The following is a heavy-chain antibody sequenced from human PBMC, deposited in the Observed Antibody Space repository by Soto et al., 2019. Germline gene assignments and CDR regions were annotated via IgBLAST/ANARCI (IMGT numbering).Heavy chain of an antibody. CDR2: ISSSSSTI. V-gene: IGHV3-48*02. D-gene: IGHD3-3*01. CDR3: ARVIWSGHLTSDL. Sequence: EVQVVESGGGLVQPGGSLRLSCAASGFTFSSNSMNWVRQAPGKGLEWISYISSSSSTIYADSVKGRFTISRDNAKNSLYLQMISLRDEDPAVYYCARVIWSGHLTSDLWGQGTLVTVSS. J-gene: IGHJ5*02. CDR1: GFTFSSNS.